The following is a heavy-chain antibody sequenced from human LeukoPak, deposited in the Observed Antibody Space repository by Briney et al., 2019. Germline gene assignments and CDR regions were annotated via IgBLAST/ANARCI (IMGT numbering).Heavy chain of an antibody. V-gene: IGHV7-4-1*02. CDR3: ARDVGVAVFDY. CDR1: GYTFTSNA. CDR2: INTNTGDP. Sequence: GASVKVSCKASGYTFTSNAMNWVRQAPGQGLEWMGWINTNTGDPTYAQGFTGRFVFSLDTSVTTAYLQISSLKAEDTAVYYCARDVGVAVFDYWGQGTLVTVSS. D-gene: IGHD6-19*01. J-gene: IGHJ4*02.